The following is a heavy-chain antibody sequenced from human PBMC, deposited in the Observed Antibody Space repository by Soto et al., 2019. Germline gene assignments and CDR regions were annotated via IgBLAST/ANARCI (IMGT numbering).Heavy chain of an antibody. D-gene: IGHD3-10*01. CDR1: GFAFNNYG. Sequence: GGSLRLSCTVSGFAFNNYGINWGRQAPGKGLEWVSSISKSDYTYYSDSAKGRFAISRDNAKSSVSLQMNTLRVEDTAVYYCAREVETYGLAMDVCGQGTTVTVSS. V-gene: IGHV3-21*04. CDR3: AREVETYGLAMDV. J-gene: IGHJ6*02. CDR2: ISKSDYT.